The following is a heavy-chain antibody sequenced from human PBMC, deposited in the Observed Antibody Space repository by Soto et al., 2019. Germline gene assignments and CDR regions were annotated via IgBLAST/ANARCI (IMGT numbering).Heavy chain of an antibody. CDR1: GFTFSSYA. Sequence: EVQLLESGGGLVQPGVSLRLSCAASGFTFSSYAMSWVRQAPGKGLEWVSAISGSGGSTYYADSVKGRFTISRDNSKNTLYLPMHSLRAEDTAVYYCAKGRSSRIVVVVAAFDYCGQGTLVTVSS. CDR2: ISGSGGST. CDR3: AKGRSSRIVVVVAAFDY. D-gene: IGHD2-15*01. V-gene: IGHV3-23*01. J-gene: IGHJ4*02.